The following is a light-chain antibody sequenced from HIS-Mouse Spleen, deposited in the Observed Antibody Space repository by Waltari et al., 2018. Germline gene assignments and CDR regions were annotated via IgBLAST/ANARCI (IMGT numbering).Light chain of an antibody. CDR1: SSDVGGYNY. CDR2: DVS. Sequence: QSDMTQPASVSGSPGQSITISCTGTSSDVGGYNYVPWYQQHPGKAPKLMIYDVSNRPSGVSNRFSGSKSGNTASLTISGLQAEDEADYYCSSYTSSSTLVFGGGTKLTVL. J-gene: IGLJ2*01. CDR3: SSYTSSSTLV. V-gene: IGLV2-14*03.